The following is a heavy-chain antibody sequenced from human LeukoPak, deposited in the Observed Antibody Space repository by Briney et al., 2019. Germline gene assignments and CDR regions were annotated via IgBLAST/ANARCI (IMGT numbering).Heavy chain of an antibody. J-gene: IGHJ4*02. CDR2: IIPIFGTA. D-gene: IGHD2-15*01. CDR3: ARYKGYCSGGSCYRAFDY. CDR1: GGTFISYA. V-gene: IGHV1-69*13. Sequence: ASVKVSCKASGGTFISYAISWVRQAPGQGLEWMGGIIPIFGTANYAQKFQGRVTITADESTSTAYMELSSLRSEDTAVYYCARYKGYCSGGSCYRAFDYWGQGTLVTVSS.